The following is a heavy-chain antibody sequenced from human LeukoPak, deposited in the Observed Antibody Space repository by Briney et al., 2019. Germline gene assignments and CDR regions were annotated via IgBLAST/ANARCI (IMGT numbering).Heavy chain of an antibody. CDR3: ARVAMTSGGDRGYFYFYYMDV. CDR1: GFDFNNYN. D-gene: IGHD3-10*01. Sequence: GGSLRLSCIASGFDFNNYNLNWVRQAQGKGLEWVASMSTTGKYIYYADSVKGRFTISRDNAKNSQFLQMDSMRVEDTAVYYCARVAMTSGGDRGYFYFYYMDVWGKGTMVTVSS. CDR2: MSTTGKYI. V-gene: IGHV3-21*01. J-gene: IGHJ6*03.